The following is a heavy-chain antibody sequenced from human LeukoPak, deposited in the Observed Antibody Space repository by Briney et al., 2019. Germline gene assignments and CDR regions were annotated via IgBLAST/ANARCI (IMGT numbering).Heavy chain of an antibody. CDR3: ARASRDYVWGSYRTDL. D-gene: IGHD3-16*02. J-gene: IGHJ5*02. CDR2: ISGSGGRT. CDR1: GFTFSSYA. Sequence: GGSLRLSCAASGFTFSSYAMNWVRQAPEKGLEWVSAISGSGGRTYYADSVKGRFTISRDNSKNTLYLQMNSLRVEDTAVYYCARASRDYVWGSYRTDLWGQGTLVTVSS. V-gene: IGHV3-23*01.